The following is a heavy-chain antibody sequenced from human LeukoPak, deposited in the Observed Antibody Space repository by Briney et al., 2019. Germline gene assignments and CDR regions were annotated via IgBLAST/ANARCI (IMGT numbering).Heavy chain of an antibody. Sequence: GGSLRLSCTASGFTFVDYAMTWVRQAPGKGLEWVGFIRSNPYGGTTEYAASVKGRFTISRDDSKSIAYLQMNSLKTEDTAVYYCTRGLLPGYWGQGTLATVSS. D-gene: IGHD2/OR15-2a*01. CDR1: GFTFVDYA. J-gene: IGHJ4*02. CDR3: TRGLLPGY. V-gene: IGHV3-49*04. CDR2: IRSNPYGGTT.